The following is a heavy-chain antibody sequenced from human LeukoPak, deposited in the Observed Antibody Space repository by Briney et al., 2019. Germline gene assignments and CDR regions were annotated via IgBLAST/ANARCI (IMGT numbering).Heavy chain of an antibody. CDR2: ISGSGGST. V-gene: IGHV3-23*01. D-gene: IGHD3-22*01. Sequence: GGSLRLSCVASGFTFSSYGMTWVRQAPGKGLEWVSAISGSGGSTYYADSVKGRFIISRDNSKNTLYLQMNSLRAEDTAVYYCAKGTYYYDSSGSDYWGQGTLVTVSS. CDR1: GFTFSSYG. CDR3: AKGTYYYDSSGSDY. J-gene: IGHJ4*02.